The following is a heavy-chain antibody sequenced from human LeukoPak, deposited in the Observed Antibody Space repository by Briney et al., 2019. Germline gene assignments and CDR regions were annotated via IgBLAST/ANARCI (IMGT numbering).Heavy chain of an antibody. Sequence: ASVKVSCKASGYSFSSYDINWVRQAPGQGLEWMGYMNPNSGNTVSAQKVQGRVTITTDTSINTAYMELSSLRSEDTAVYYCAREGLDLWGQGTLVTVSS. J-gene: IGHJ5*02. V-gene: IGHV1-8*03. CDR1: GYSFSSYD. CDR2: MNPNSGNT. CDR3: AREGLDL.